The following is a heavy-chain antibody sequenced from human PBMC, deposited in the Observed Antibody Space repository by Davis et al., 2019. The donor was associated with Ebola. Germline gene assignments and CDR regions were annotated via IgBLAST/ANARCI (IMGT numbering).Heavy chain of an antibody. V-gene: IGHV3-74*01. CDR2: INSDGSST. Sequence: HTGGSLRLSCAASGFTFSSYWMHWVRQAPGKGLVWVSRINSDGSSTYYADSVKGRFTISRDNSKNSLYLQMNSLRTEDTALYYCASGREIVVVPAAPSIPWGQGTLVTVSS. CDR1: GFTFSSYW. CDR3: ASGREIVVVPAAPSIP. J-gene: IGHJ5*02. D-gene: IGHD2-2*01.